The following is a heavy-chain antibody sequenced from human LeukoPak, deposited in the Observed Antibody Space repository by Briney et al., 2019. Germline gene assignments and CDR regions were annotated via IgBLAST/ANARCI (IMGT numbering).Heavy chain of an antibody. Sequence: GRSLRLSCAASGFTFNTYGMHWVRQAPGKGLEWVAVIWYDGSNKYYADSVKGRFTISRDNSKNTLYVQVNSLGTEDTAAYYCAKGSYYDSSGSFYFDYWGQGTLVTVSS. CDR1: GFTFNTYG. D-gene: IGHD3-22*01. J-gene: IGHJ4*02. V-gene: IGHV3-33*06. CDR3: AKGSYYDSSGSFYFDY. CDR2: IWYDGSNK.